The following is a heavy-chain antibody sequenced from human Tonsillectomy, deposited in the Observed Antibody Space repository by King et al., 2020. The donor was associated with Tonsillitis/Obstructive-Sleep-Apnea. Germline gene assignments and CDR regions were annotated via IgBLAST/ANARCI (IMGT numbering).Heavy chain of an antibody. CDR2: ISISSTTI. CDR3: ATRGWGHSYMDV. Sequence: QLVQSGGGLVQPGTSLRLSCAASGFIFSSYSMNWVRQAPGKGLEWVSYISISSTTISYADSVKGRFTISRDNAKNSLYLQMNSLRDEDTAVYYCATRGWGHSYMDVWGIGTTVTVSS. V-gene: IGHV3-48*02. D-gene: IGHD6-19*01. J-gene: IGHJ6*03. CDR1: GFIFSSYS.